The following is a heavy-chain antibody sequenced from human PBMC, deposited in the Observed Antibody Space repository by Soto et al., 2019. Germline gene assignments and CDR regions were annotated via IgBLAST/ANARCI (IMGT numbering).Heavy chain of an antibody. CDR1: GFTFDDYA. CDR3: AKSHIVATLSPANFDY. Sequence: EVQLVESGGGLVQPGRSLRLSCAASGFTFDDYAMHWVRQAPGKGLEWVSGISWSSGSIEYGDSVRGRFTISRDNAKNSLYLQMNSLRPEDTALYCCAKSHIVATLSPANFDYWGQGILVTVSS. D-gene: IGHD5-12*01. V-gene: IGHV3-9*01. J-gene: IGHJ4*02. CDR2: ISWSSGSI.